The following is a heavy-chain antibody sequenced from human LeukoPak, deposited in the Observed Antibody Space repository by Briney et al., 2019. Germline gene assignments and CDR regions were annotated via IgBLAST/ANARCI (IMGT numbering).Heavy chain of an antibody. CDR2: IKQDGSEK. D-gene: IGHD6-13*01. CDR3: ASGRSSSSWYCAFDY. J-gene: IGHJ4*02. V-gene: IGHV3-7*01. Sequence: GGSLRLSCAASGFTFSGYWMTWVRQAPGKGLEWVANIKQDGSEKYYVDSVKGRFTISRDNAKDSLYLQMNSLRAEDTAVYYCASGRSSSSWYCAFDYWGQGTLVTVSS. CDR1: GFTFSGYW.